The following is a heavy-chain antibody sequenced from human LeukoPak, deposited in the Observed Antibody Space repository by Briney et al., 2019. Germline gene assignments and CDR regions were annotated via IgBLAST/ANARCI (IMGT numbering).Heavy chain of an antibody. CDR2: ISGSGGST. D-gene: IGHD1-20*01. J-gene: IGHJ4*02. Sequence: GGSLRLSCAASGFTFSSYAMSWVRQAPGKGLEWVSAISGSGGSTYYADSVKGRFTISRDNAKNSLFLQMNSLRVEDTAVYYCATWTGITPYWGQGTLVTVSS. V-gene: IGHV3-23*01. CDR1: GFTFSSYA. CDR3: ATWTGITPY.